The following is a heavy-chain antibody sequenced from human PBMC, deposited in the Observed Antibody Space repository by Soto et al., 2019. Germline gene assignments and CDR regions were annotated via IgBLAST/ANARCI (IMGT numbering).Heavy chain of an antibody. CDR3: ARTIAAAGTSFLDWFDP. CDR1: GGSFSGYD. Sequence: SETLSLTCAVYGGSFSGYDLSWIRQPPGKGLEWIGEINHSGSTNYNPSLKSRVTISVDTSKDQFSLKLSSVTAADTAVYYCARTIAAAGTSFLDWFDPWGQGTLVTVSS. D-gene: IGHD6-13*01. CDR2: INHSGST. V-gene: IGHV4-34*01. J-gene: IGHJ5*02.